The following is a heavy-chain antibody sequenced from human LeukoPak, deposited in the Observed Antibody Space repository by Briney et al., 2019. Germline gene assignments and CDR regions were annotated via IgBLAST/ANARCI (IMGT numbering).Heavy chain of an antibody. Sequence: GGSLRLSCAASGFTFSDYYMSWIRQAPGKGLEWVSYISSSGSTIYYADSVEGRFTISRDNAKNSLYLQMNSLRAEDTAVYYCARAPLPSSGWPDYFDYWGQGTLVTVSS. D-gene: IGHD6-19*01. CDR3: ARAPLPSSGWPDYFDY. J-gene: IGHJ4*02. CDR2: ISSSGSTI. V-gene: IGHV3-11*04. CDR1: GFTFSDYY.